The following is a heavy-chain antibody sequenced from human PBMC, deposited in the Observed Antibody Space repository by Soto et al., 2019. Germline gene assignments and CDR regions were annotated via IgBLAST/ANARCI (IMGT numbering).Heavy chain of an antibody. Sequence: QMQLQESGPELVKPSGTLSLTCAVSGGSIASSDWWNWVRQTPEKGLEWIGEIFHEGNIIYNPSRKSRVTISVDKSKNQLSLDLTSVTAADTAFYYCARDHKSGDSWSLDYWGQGILVTVSS. V-gene: IGHV4-4*02. D-gene: IGHD1-1*01. CDR3: ARDHKSGDSWSLDY. CDR1: GGSIASSDW. J-gene: IGHJ4*02. CDR2: IFHEGNI.